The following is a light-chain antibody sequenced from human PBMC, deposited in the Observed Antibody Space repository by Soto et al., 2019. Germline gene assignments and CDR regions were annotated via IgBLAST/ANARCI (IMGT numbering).Light chain of an antibody. CDR1: SSDVGTYDL. V-gene: IGLV2-23*01. CDR2: EGT. Sequence: QSVLTQPASVSGSPGQSVTISCTGSSSDVGTYDLVSWYQQHPGKAPKILIYEGTKRPSGVSNRFSGSKSGNTASLTISGLQAEDEADYFCCSYAGFSTLVFGGGTKLTLL. CDR3: CSYAGFSTLV. J-gene: IGLJ3*02.